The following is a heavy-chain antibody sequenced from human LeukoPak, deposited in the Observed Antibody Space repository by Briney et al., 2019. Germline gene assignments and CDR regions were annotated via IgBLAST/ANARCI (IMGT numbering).Heavy chain of an antibody. V-gene: IGHV3-66*01. CDR3: ARVFSSSGSPNYFDY. Sequence: SGGSLRLSCAASGFTVSSNYMSWVRQAPGKGLEWVSVIYSGGSTYYADSVKGRFTISRDNSKNTLYLQMNSLRAEDTAVYYCARVFSSSGSPNYFDYWGQGTLVTVSS. CDR2: IYSGGST. CDR1: GFTVSSNY. D-gene: IGHD3-10*01. J-gene: IGHJ4*02.